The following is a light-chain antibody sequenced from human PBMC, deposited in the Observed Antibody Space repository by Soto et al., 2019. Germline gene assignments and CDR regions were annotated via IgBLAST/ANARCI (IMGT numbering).Light chain of an antibody. Sequence: DIQMTQSPSTLSASVGDRVAITCRASHSISGWLAWYQQKPGKAPTLLIYGASSLQTGVPSRFSGSGSGTVFTLSISSLQPDDVATYYCQHFNSYPWTFGQGTKVEIK. CDR1: HSISGW. J-gene: IGKJ1*01. CDR3: QHFNSYPWT. V-gene: IGKV1-5*01. CDR2: GAS.